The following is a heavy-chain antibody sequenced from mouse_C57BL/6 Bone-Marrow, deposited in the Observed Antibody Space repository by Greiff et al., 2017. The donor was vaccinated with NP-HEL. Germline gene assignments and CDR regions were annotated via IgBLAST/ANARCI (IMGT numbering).Heavy chain of an antibody. Sequence: QVQLQQSGAELVRPGTSVKVSCKASGYAFTNYLIEWVKQRPGQGLEWIGVINPGSGGTNYNEKFKGKATLTADKSSSTAYMQLSSLTSEDSAVYFYARYRSYYYGGSYAGYFDVWGTGTTVTVSS. J-gene: IGHJ1*03. CDR1: GYAFTNYL. D-gene: IGHD1-1*01. CDR2: INPGSGGT. CDR3: ARYRSYYYGGSYAGYFDV. V-gene: IGHV1-54*01.